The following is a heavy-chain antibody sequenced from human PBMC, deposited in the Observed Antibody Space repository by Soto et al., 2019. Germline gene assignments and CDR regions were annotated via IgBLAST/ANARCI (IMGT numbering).Heavy chain of an antibody. D-gene: IGHD4-17*01. CDR1: GSTLRSYR. Sequence: PGGSLRLSCAASGSTLRSYRMNWVRQAPGKGLEWVSSISSSSSYIYYADSVKGRFTISRDNAKNSLYLQMNSLRAEDTAVYYCARGPLHDYGDYFTPSDFDYWGQGTLVTVSS. V-gene: IGHV3-21*01. J-gene: IGHJ4*02. CDR3: ARGPLHDYGDYFTPSDFDY. CDR2: ISSSSSYI.